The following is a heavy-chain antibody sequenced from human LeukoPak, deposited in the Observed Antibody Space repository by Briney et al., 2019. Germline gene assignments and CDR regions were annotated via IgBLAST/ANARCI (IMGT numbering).Heavy chain of an antibody. CDR3: AKDPRYCSGGSCFYFDY. J-gene: IGHJ4*02. D-gene: IGHD2-15*01. CDR1: GFTFSSYG. CDR2: ISGSGGST. Sequence: GGSLRLSCAASGFTFSSYGMSWVRQAPGKGLEWVSAISGSGGSTYYADSVKGRFTISRDNSKNTLYLQMNSLRAEDTAVYYCAKDPRYCSGGSCFYFDYWGQGTLVTVSS. V-gene: IGHV3-23*01.